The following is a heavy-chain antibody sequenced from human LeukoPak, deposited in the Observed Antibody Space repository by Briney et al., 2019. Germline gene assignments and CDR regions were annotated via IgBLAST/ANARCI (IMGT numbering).Heavy chain of an antibody. V-gene: IGHV3-72*01. CDR3: TSPARSGYAFDI. CDR2: IRNKANSYTT. J-gene: IGHJ3*02. D-gene: IGHD3-22*01. Sequence: GGSLRLSCEASGFTFSDHYMDWVRQAPGKGLEWVGRIRNKANSYTTDYAASVNARFTISRDDSKNSVNLQMNSLKTEDTAVYYCTSPARSGYAFDIWGQGTMVTVSS. CDR1: GFTFSDHY.